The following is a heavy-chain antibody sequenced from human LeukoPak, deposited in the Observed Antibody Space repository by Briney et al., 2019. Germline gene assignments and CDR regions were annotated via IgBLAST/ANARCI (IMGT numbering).Heavy chain of an antibody. CDR3: ARGHASGSYYNGY. CDR1: GGSFSGYY. D-gene: IGHD3-10*01. J-gene: IGHJ4*02. CDR2: INHSGST. Sequence: SETLSLTCAVYGGSFSGYYWIWIRQPPGKGLEWIGEINHSGSTNYNPSLKSRVTISVDTSKNQFSLKLSSVTAADTAVYYCARGHASGSYYNGYWGQGTLVTVSS. V-gene: IGHV4-34*01.